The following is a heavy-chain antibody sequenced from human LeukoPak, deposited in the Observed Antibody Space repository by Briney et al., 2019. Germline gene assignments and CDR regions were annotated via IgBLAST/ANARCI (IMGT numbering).Heavy chain of an antibody. Sequence: SETLSLTCTVSGGSISSYYWSWIRQPPGKGLEWIGYIYYSGRTNYNPSLKSRVTISVDTSKNQFSLKLSSVTAADTAVYYCAKGPKQQLVGSRGHYFDYWGQGTLVTVSS. CDR3: AKGPKQQLVGSRGHYFDY. J-gene: IGHJ4*02. V-gene: IGHV4-59*01. CDR2: IYYSGRT. D-gene: IGHD6-13*01. CDR1: GGSISSYY.